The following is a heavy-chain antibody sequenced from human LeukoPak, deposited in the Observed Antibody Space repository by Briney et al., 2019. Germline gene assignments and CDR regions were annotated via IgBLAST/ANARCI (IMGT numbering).Heavy chain of an antibody. CDR2: ISGSGGST. Sequence: PGGSLRLSCAASGFTFTSYAMTWVRQAPGKGLEWVSAISGSGGSTYYVDSVKGRFTISRDNSKNTLYLQMNSLRAEDTALYYCAKGAEYYYDSSGYYPHWGQGTLVTVSS. D-gene: IGHD3-22*01. CDR1: GFTFTSYA. J-gene: IGHJ4*02. V-gene: IGHV3-23*01. CDR3: AKGAEYYYDSSGYYPH.